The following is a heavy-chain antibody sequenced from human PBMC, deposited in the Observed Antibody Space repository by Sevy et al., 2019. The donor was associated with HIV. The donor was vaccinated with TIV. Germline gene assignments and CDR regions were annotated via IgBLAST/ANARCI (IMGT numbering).Heavy chain of an antibody. CDR2: LSFGCGEI. J-gene: IGHJ4*02. CDR1: GFTFSKYS. V-gene: IGHV3-23*01. Sequence: GESLKSSCAASGFTFSKYSMSWVRQPPGKGLEWVSTLSFGCGEINYADSVKGRFTISRDNSKSSVYLQMNNLGPEDTDVYYCAREGCTKPHDYWGQGTLVTVSS. D-gene: IGHD2-8*01. CDR3: AREGCTKPHDY.